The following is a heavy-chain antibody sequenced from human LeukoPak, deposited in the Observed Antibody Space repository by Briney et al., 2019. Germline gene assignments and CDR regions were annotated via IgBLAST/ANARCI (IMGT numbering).Heavy chain of an antibody. V-gene: IGHV3-13*05. CDR2: IGTAGDP. D-gene: IGHD3-10*01. CDR3: ARALRVRGVMSGAFDI. Sequence: GGSLRLSCAASGFTFSSYDMHWVRQATGKGREWGSAIGTAGDPYYPGSVKGRFTISRENAKNSLYLQMNSLRAGDTAVYYCARALRVRGVMSGAFDIWGQGTMVTVSS. J-gene: IGHJ3*02. CDR1: GFTFSSYD.